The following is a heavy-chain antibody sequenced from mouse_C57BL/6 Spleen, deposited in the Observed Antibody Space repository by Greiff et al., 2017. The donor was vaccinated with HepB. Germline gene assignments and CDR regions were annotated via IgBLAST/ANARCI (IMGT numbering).Heavy chain of an antibody. CDR1: GYAFSSYW. V-gene: IGHV1-80*01. CDR3: AREGAAQATWRFDY. Sequence: QVQLQQSGAELVKPGASVKISCKASGYAFSSYWMNWVKQRPGKGLEWIGQIYPGDGDTNYNGKFKGKATLTADKSSSTAYMQLSSLTSEDSAVYFCAREGAAQATWRFDYWGQGTTLTVSS. CDR2: IYPGDGDT. D-gene: IGHD3-2*02. J-gene: IGHJ2*01.